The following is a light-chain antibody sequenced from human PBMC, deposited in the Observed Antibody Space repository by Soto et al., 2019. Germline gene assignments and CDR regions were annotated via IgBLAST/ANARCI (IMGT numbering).Light chain of an antibody. Sequence: EIVLTQSPGTLSLSPGERATPSCRASQSVASNYLAWYQQKPGQAPRLLIYGASSRATGIPDRFSASGSGTDFTLTISRLEPEDFAVYSCQQYGSSPPTVGQGTKVDIK. CDR1: QSVASNY. V-gene: IGKV3-20*01. CDR3: QQYGSSPPT. CDR2: GAS. J-gene: IGKJ1*01.